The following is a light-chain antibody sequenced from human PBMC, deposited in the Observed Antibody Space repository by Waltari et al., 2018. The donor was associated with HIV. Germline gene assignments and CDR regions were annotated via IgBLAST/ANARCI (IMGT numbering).Light chain of an antibody. V-gene: IGLV3-1*01. CDR3: QAWDSSTAAV. CDR2: QDG. Sequence: SYELTQPPSVSVSPGQTASITCSGDKLGDKYACWYQQKPGQSPVLVIYQDGKRPSGIPERFSGSNSGNTATLTISGTQAMDEADYYCQAWDSSTAAVFGGGTKLTVL. CDR1: KLGDKY. J-gene: IGLJ2*01.